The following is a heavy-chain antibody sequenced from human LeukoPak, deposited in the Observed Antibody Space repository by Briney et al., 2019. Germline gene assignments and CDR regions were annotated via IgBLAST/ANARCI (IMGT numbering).Heavy chain of an antibody. D-gene: IGHD2-21*02. J-gene: IGHJ6*02. Sequence: SETLSLTCAVYGGSFSGYYWSWIRQPPGKGLEWIGEINHSGSTNYNPSLKSRVTISVDTSKSQFSLKLSSVTAADTAVYYCARAHIVVVTATFSYYYGMDVWGQGTTVTVSS. V-gene: IGHV4-34*01. CDR3: ARAHIVVVTATFSYYYGMDV. CDR1: GGSFSGYY. CDR2: INHSGST.